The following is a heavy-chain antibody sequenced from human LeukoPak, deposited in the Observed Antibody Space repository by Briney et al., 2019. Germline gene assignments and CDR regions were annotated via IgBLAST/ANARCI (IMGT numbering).Heavy chain of an antibody. CDR1: GFTFSSYW. Sequence: GGSLRLSCAASGFTFSSYWMSWVRQAPGKGLEWVANIKQDGSEKYYVDSVKGRFTISRGNAKNSLYLQMNSLRAEDTAVYYCARGDRITIFGVVIHWGQGTLVTVSS. V-gene: IGHV3-7*01. D-gene: IGHD3-3*01. J-gene: IGHJ4*02. CDR3: ARGDRITIFGVVIH. CDR2: IKQDGSEK.